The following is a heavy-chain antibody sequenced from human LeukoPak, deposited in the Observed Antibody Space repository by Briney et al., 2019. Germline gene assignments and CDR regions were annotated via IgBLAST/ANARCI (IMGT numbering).Heavy chain of an antibody. D-gene: IGHD4-23*01. CDR1: GFTFTSSA. CDR2: IVVGSGNT. CDR3: AAAYGGIPVPTPDY. V-gene: IGHV1-58*02. Sequence: SVTVSCKASGFTFTSSAMQWVRQARGQRLEWIGWIVVGSGNTNYAQKFQERVTITRDMSTSTAYMELSSLRSEDTAVYYCAAAYGGIPVPTPDYWGQGTLVTVSS. J-gene: IGHJ4*02.